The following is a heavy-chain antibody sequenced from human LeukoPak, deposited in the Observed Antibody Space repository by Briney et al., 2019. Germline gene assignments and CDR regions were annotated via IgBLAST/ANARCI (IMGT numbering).Heavy chain of an antibody. D-gene: IGHD3-22*01. V-gene: IGHV4-4*07. CDR1: GGSISSYY. CDR3: AKSNGYGLIDI. J-gene: IGHJ3*02. Sequence: SETLSLTCTVSGGSISSYYWSWIRQPAGKGLEWIGRIYTSGSTNYNPSLKSRVTMSVDTSKNHFSLKLNSVTAADTAVYYCAKSNGYGLIDIWGQGTMVTVSS. CDR2: IYTSGST.